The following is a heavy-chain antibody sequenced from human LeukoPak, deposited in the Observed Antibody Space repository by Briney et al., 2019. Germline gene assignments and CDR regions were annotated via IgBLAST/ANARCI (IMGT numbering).Heavy chain of an antibody. Sequence: GGSLRLSCAASGFTVSNNYLSWVRQAPGKGPEWVSVIYSGGATHYADSVKGRFTISRDNSKNTVYLQMSGLRAGDTAIYYCARGVPSPFPDPFDHWGQGTLVIVSS. CDR3: ARGVPSPFPDPFDH. V-gene: IGHV3-53*01. CDR1: GFTVSNNY. CDR2: IYSGGAT. J-gene: IGHJ4*02. D-gene: IGHD6-6*01.